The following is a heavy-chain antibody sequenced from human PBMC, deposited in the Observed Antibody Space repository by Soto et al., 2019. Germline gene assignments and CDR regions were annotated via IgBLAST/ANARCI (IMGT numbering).Heavy chain of an antibody. J-gene: IGHJ6*02. V-gene: IGHV1-24*01. CDR3: ARGRKLSYDFWSGYYIYHPYYYRYLMDV. D-gene: IGHD3-3*01. Sequence: SVKVSCKVSGYTLTDLSMQWVRQAPGXGLEWMGGFDPEDGETIYAQKFQGRVTMTEDTATDTAYMELSSLRSEDTAVYYCARGRKLSYDFWSGYYIYHPYYYRYLMDVSSQGTT. CDR2: FDPEDGET. CDR1: GYTLTDLS.